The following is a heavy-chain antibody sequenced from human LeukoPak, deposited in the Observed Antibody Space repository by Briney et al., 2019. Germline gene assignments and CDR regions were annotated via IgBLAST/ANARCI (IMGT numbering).Heavy chain of an antibody. Sequence: GGSLRLSCAGSGFTFSNAWMTWVRQAPGKGLEWVACIKSKPDGATIAYGAPVKGRFTISRDDSKNTLYLQMNSLRAEDTAVYYCAKEEDNYYDSSGYYHPPIDYWGQGTLVTVSS. V-gene: IGHV3-15*01. J-gene: IGHJ4*02. CDR2: IKSKPDGATI. CDR3: AKEEDNYYDSSGYYHPPIDY. D-gene: IGHD3-22*01. CDR1: GFTFSNAW.